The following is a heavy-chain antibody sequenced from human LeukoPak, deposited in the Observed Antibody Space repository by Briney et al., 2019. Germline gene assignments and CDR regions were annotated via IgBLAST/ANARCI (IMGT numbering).Heavy chain of an antibody. CDR1: GGCISSGNW. CDR3: ARVKALALVPTFDY. Sequence: SETLSLTFAVSGGCISSGNWWSGVRQPPGKGGGWCGELYHSGSNHYTPSLKSRVTISVDKSKTQFSLKLSSVTAADTDVYYCARVKALALVPTFDYWGQGTLVTVSS. V-gene: IGHV4-4*02. D-gene: IGHD5-12*01. CDR2: LYHSGSN. J-gene: IGHJ4*02.